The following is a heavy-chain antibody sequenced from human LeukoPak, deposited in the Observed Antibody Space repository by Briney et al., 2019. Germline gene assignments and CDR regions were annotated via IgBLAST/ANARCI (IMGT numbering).Heavy chain of an antibody. V-gene: IGHV3-11*01. D-gene: IGHD3-10*01. CDR1: GFRFSDYY. Sequence: GGSLRLSCAASGFRFSDYYMSWIRQAPGKGLEWVSDISDSSSTIHYADSVNGRFTISRDNAKNSLYLQMNGLRAEDTAVYYCARERGYGSGTFDYWGQGIQVTTSS. CDR2: ISDSSSTI. J-gene: IGHJ4*02. CDR3: ARERGYGSGTFDY.